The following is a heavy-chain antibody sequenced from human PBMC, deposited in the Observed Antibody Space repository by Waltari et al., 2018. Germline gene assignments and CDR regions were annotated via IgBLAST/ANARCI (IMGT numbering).Heavy chain of an antibody. J-gene: IGHJ4*02. CDR3: ARDNDYYFDY. CDR2: ISSSSSTI. Sequence: EVQLVESGGGLVQPGGSLRLSCAASGFTCGTYSMNWVRQAPGKGLEWVSYISSSSSTIYYADSVKGRFTFSRDNAKNSLYLQMNSLRAEDTAVYYCARDNDYYFDYWGQGTLVTVSS. CDR1: GFTCGTYS. D-gene: IGHD2-21*02. V-gene: IGHV3-48*04.